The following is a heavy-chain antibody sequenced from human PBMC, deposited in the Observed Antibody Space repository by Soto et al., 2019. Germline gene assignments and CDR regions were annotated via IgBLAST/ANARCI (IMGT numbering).Heavy chain of an antibody. V-gene: IGHV4-61*01. CDR1: GGSVNSDNFY. Sequence: SETLSFTCTVSGGSVNSDNFYWSWIRQPPGRGLEWIGYIYYTGSTNYNPSLKSRVTISIDTSRNQLSLKLSSVTAADTAVYYCAREFSNSPEAFDSWGQGSLVTVSS. CDR2: IYYTGST. CDR3: AREFSNSPEAFDS. D-gene: IGHD6-6*01. J-gene: IGHJ4*02.